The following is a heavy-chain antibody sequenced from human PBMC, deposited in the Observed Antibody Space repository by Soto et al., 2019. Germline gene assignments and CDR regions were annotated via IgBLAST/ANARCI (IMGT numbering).Heavy chain of an antibody. CDR2: ISYDGSNK. CDR1: GFTFSSYG. J-gene: IGHJ6*02. D-gene: IGHD3-10*01. CDR3: AKEIDRGVPPYYYYSGMDV. Sequence: GGALRLSCAASGFTFSSYGTHWVRQAPGKGLEWVAVISYDGSNKYYADSVKGRFTISRDNSKNTLYLQMNSLRAEDTAVYYCAKEIDRGVPPYYYYSGMDVWCQGPNVTLSS. V-gene: IGHV3-30*18.